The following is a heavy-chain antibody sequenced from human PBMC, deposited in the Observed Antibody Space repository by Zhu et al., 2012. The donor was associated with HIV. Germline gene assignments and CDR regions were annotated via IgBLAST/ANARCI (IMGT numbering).Heavy chain of an antibody. D-gene: IGHD3-22*01. CDR2: VYYSGTT. Sequence: QVQLQESGPRLVKSSETLSLTCTVSGGSINSHYWSWIRQPPGKRLEWLGYVYYSGTTKYSPSLKSRVTISVATSKSQFSLKLSSVTAADTAVYYCARGLAYYDKGGYFFETHWYFDLWGRGTWSLS. CDR1: GGSINSHY. CDR3: ARGLAYYDKGGYFFETHWYFDL. J-gene: IGHJ2*01. V-gene: IGHV4-59*11.